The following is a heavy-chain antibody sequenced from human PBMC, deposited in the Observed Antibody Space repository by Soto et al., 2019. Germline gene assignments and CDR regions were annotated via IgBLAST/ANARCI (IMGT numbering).Heavy chain of an antibody. CDR1: GYTFGNHW. V-gene: IGHV3-74*01. Sequence: GGSLRLSCAVAGYTFGNHWMHWVRQAPGKGLEWVSRMNSDGSIINYADSVKGRFTVSRHNAKNTLYLQMNSLRVEDTAVYYCATADVDYWGPGTLVTVSS. CDR2: MNSDGSII. CDR3: ATADVDY. J-gene: IGHJ4*02.